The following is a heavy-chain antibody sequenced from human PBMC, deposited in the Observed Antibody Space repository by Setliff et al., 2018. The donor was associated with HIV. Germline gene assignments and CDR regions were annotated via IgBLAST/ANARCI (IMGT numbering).Heavy chain of an antibody. CDR3: ARLGYYNFWSGYWTDY. D-gene: IGHD3-3*01. Sequence: PSETLSLTCTVSGGSIRATSYYWGWIRQPPGKGLEWIGSIYYRGSTKYNPSPKSRVTISLDMSKNQFSLKLNSVTAADTATYYCARLGYYNFWSGYWTDYWGHGTLVTVSS. CDR2: IYYRGST. CDR1: GGSIRATSYY. J-gene: IGHJ4*01. V-gene: IGHV4-39*01.